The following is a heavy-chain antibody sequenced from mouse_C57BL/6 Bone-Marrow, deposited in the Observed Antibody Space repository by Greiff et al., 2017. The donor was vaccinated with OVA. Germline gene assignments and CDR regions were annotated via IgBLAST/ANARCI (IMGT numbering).Heavy chain of an antibody. CDR1: GFTFSDYY. J-gene: IGHJ3*01. D-gene: IGHD1-1*01. V-gene: IGHV5-12*01. CDR3: ARDYYSSMWFAY. Sequence: EVMLVESGGGLVQPGGSLKLSCAASGFTFSDYYMYWVRQTPEKRLEWVAYISNGGGSNYYPDTVKGRFTISRDNAKNTLYLQMSRLKSEDTAMYYCARDYYSSMWFAYWGQGTLVTVSA. CDR2: ISNGGGSN.